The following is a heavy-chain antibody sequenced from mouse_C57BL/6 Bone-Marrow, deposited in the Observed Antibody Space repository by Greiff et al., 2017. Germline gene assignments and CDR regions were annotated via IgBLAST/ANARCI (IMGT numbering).Heavy chain of an antibody. V-gene: IGHV1-69*01. CDR2: IDPSDSYN. D-gene: IGHD2-3*01. Sequence: QVQLQQPGAELVMPGASVQLSCKASGYTFTSYWMHWVKQRTGQGLEWIGEIDPSDSYNNYNQKFKGKYTLTVDKSSSTAYMQLSSLTSEDSAVYYCARERWVLRFDYWGQGTTLTVSS. J-gene: IGHJ2*01. CDR1: GYTFTSYW. CDR3: ARERWVLRFDY.